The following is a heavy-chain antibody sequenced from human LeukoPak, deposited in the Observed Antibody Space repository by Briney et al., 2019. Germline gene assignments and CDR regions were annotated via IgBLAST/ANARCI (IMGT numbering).Heavy chain of an antibody. CDR2: ISAYNGNT. D-gene: IGHD3-10*01. CDR3: ATPLWYGSGVAL. J-gene: IGHJ5*02. Sequence: RASVKVSCKASGYTFTSYGISWVRQAPGQGLEWMGWISAYNGNTNYAQKLQGRVTMTTDTSRSTAYMELRSLRSDDTAVYYCATPLWYGSGVALWGQGTLVTVSS. V-gene: IGHV1-18*01. CDR1: GYTFTSYG.